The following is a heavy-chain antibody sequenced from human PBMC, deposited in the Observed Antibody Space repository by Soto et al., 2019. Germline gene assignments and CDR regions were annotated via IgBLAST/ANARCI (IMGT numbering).Heavy chain of an antibody. CDR2: ITYDGSEI. CDR1: GFTLSGHG. J-gene: IGHJ4*02. CDR3: AREQGYGYYRVADY. D-gene: IGHD1-26*01. V-gene: IGHV3-30*03. Sequence: QVQLVESGGGVVQPGRSLRLSCVASGFTLSGHGMHWVRQAPGKGLEWVAVITYDGSEIHYSDSVKGRFTISRDTSKIMVYLQMNSLKTEDTAMYYCAREQGYGYYRVADYWGQGTLVTVSS.